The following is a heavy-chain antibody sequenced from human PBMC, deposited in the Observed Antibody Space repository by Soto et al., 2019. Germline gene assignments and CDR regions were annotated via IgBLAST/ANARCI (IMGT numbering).Heavy chain of an antibody. D-gene: IGHD4-17*01. V-gene: IGHV1-69*08. CDR2: IIPILGIA. Sequence: QVQLVQSGAEVKKPGSSVKVSCKASGGTFSSYTISWVRQAPGQGLEWVGRIIPILGIANYAQKFQGRVTITADKSTSTAYMELSSLRSEDTAVYYCARDGNGDFNYYYYYMDVWGKGTTVTVSS. CDR1: GGTFSSYT. CDR3: ARDGNGDFNYYYYYMDV. J-gene: IGHJ6*03.